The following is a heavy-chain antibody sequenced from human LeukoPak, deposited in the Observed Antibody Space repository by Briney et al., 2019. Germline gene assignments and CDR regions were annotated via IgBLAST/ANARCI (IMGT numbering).Heavy chain of an antibody. CDR3: ARLRGLIDH. D-gene: IGHD3-10*01. V-gene: IGHV3-11*01. CDR1: GFIFSDHY. CDR2: INSDSTTL. J-gene: IGHJ4*02. Sequence: GGSLRLSCAASGFIFSDHYMSWIRQAPGKGLEGVAYINSDSTTLYYADSVKGRFTVSRDNAKNSLYLHMNSLGVDDTTVYYCARLRGLIDHWGQGALVTVSS.